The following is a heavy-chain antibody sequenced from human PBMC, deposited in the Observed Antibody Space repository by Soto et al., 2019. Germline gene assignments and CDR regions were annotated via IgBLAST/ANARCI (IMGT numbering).Heavy chain of an antibody. V-gene: IGHV4-61*01. D-gene: IGHD6-13*01. CDR1: GGSVSSGNYY. J-gene: IGHJ4*02. CDR3: AREVQQLARYGGDFDY. Sequence: QVQLQESGPGLVKPSETLSLSCTVSGGSVSSGNYYWSWIRQPPGKGLEWIGHIYYSGGTNYNPSLNSRVTISVDTSRNQFSLKLRSVTAADTALYYCAREVQQLARYGGDFDYWGQGTLVTVSS. CDR2: IYYSGGT.